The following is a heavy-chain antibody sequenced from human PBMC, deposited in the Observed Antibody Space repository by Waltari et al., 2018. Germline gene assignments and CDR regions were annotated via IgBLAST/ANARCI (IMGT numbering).Heavy chain of an antibody. Sequence: EVQLVESGGGLVQPGGSLRLYCAASGFTFSSYDMHWVRQATGKGLEWVSAIGTAGDTYYPGSVKGRFTISRENAKNSLYLQMNSLRAGDTAVYYCARAVAGTLFDYWGQGTLVTVSS. CDR3: ARAVAGTLFDY. J-gene: IGHJ4*02. V-gene: IGHV3-13*01. CDR1: GFTFSSYD. D-gene: IGHD6-19*01. CDR2: IGTAGDT.